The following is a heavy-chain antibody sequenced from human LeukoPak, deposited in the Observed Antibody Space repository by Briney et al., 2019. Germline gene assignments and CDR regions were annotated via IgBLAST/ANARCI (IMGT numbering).Heavy chain of an antibody. CDR2: ISYDGNNK. CDR3: AKELVGSNYYYGMDV. D-gene: IGHD1-26*01. J-gene: IGHJ6*02. CDR1: GSTFSSYG. Sequence: GGSLRLSCAASGSTFSSYGMHWVRQAPGKGLEWVAVISYDGNNKYYADSVKGRFTISRDNSKNTLYLQMNSLRAEDTAVYYCAKELVGSNYYYGMDVWGQGTTVTVSS. V-gene: IGHV3-30*18.